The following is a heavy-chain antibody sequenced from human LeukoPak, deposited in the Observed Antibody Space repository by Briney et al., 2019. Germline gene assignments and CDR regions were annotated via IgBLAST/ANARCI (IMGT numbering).Heavy chain of an antibody. D-gene: IGHD3-10*01. V-gene: IGHV3-20*04. Sequence: GGSLRLSCAASGFTFDDYGMSWVRHAPGKGLEWVSGINWNGGSTGYADSVKGRFTISRDNAKNSLYLQMNSLRAEDTALYYCARHYGSGSYHSFDYWGQGTLVTVSS. CDR2: INWNGGST. CDR1: GFTFDDYG. CDR3: ARHYGSGSYHSFDY. J-gene: IGHJ4*02.